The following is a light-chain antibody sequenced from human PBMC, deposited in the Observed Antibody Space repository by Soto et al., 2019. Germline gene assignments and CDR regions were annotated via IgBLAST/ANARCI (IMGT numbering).Light chain of an antibody. J-gene: IGKJ1*01. CDR1: QSVSNNY. CDR3: QEYAGSPRR. Sequence: IGLNLSLGAVSLSKGERATLHCRASQSVSNNYLAWYQQKPGQAPRLLIYGASSRATGIPDRFSGSGSGTDFTLTISRLEPEDFALYYSQEYAGSPRRFGQGANVAIK. V-gene: IGKV3-20*01. CDR2: GAS.